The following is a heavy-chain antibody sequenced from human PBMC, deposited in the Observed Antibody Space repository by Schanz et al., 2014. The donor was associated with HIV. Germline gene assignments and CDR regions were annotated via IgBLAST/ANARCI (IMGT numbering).Heavy chain of an antibody. V-gene: IGHV3-NL1*01. D-gene: IGHD6-19*01. CDR2: INGDRT. Sequence: QVQLVESGGGVVQPGRARRTKGAASGTTGRSMGLHWVRHAPGKGLQWVSTINGDRTYYTGSVKGRFTISRDNSKNTLYLQMNSLRAEDTAMYFCARETGGSAPFPLDYWGQGTLIAVSS. J-gene: IGHJ4*02. CDR1: GTTGRSMG. CDR3: ARETGGSAPFPLDY.